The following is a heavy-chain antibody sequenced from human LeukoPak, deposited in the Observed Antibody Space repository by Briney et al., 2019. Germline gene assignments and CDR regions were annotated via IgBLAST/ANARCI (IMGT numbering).Heavy chain of an antibody. J-gene: IGHJ4*02. CDR1: GFTFSTYS. CDR3: ARGEWSSSPFDY. Sequence: GGSLRLSCAASGFTFSTYSMNWVRQAPGKGLEWISFISASSIYIYYADSVKGRFTISRDNARNSLYLQMNSLRAEDTAVYYCARGEWSSSPFDYWGQGTLVTVSS. D-gene: IGHD6-6*01. CDR2: ISASSIYI. V-gene: IGHV3-21*01.